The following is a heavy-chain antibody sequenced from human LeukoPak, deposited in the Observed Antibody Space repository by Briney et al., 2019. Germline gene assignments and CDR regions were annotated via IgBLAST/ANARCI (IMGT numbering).Heavy chain of an antibody. CDR3: ARDGRDGYRPFDY. J-gene: IGHJ4*02. CDR2: ISSDGGST. CDR1: GFTFSSYA. Sequence: PGGSLRLSCAASGFTFSSYAMHWVRQAPGKGLEYVSAISSDGGSTYYADSVKGRFTISRDNAKNSLYLQMNSLRAEDTAVYYCARDGRDGYRPFDYWGQGTLVTVSS. D-gene: IGHD5-24*01. V-gene: IGHV3-64*04.